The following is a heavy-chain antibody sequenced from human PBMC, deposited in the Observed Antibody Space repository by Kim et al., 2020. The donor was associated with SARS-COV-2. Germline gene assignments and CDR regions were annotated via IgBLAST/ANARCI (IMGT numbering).Heavy chain of an antibody. Sequence: SETLSLTCTVSGGSISSGGYYWSWIRQHPGKGLEWIGYIYYSGSTYYNPSLKSRVTISVDTSKNQFSLKLSSVTAADTAVYYCARASNSQYYYDSSGPGDAFDIWGQGTMDTVSS. V-gene: IGHV4-31*03. D-gene: IGHD3-22*01. J-gene: IGHJ3*02. CDR1: GGSISSGGYY. CDR2: IYYSGST. CDR3: ARASNSQYYYDSSGPGDAFDI.